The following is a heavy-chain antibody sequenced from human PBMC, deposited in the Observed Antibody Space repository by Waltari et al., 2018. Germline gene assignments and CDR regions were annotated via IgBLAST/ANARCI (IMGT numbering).Heavy chain of an antibody. CDR1: GGSISSSSYY. Sequence: QLQLQESGPGLVKPSETLSLTCTVSGGSISSSSYYWGWIRQPPGKGLEWIGSIYYSGSTYYNPSLKSRVTRSVDTSKNQFSLKLSSVTAADTAVYYCAQQYYYDSSGYSFDYWGQGTLVTVSS. CDR3: AQQYYYDSSGYSFDY. CDR2: IYYSGST. V-gene: IGHV4-39*01. J-gene: IGHJ4*02. D-gene: IGHD3-22*01.